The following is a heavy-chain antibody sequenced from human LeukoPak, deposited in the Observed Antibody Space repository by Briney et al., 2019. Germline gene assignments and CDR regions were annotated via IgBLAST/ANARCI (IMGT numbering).Heavy chain of an antibody. CDR3: ARDGQWLQYYYYMDV. CDR2: IYTSGST. J-gene: IGHJ6*03. CDR1: GGSISSYY. V-gene: IGHV4-4*07. D-gene: IGHD6-19*01. Sequence: PSETLSLTCTFSGGSISSYYWSWIRQPAGKGLEWIGRIYTSGSTNYNPSLKSRVTMSVDTSKNQFSLKLSSVTAADTAVYYCARDGQWLQYYYYMDVWGKGTTVTVSS.